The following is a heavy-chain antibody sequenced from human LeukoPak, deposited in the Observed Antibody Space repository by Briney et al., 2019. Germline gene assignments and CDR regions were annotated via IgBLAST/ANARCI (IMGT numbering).Heavy chain of an antibody. D-gene: IGHD6-6*01. Sequence: ASVKVSCKASGYTFTSYGISWVRQAPGQGLEWMGWISAYNGNTNYAQKLQGRVTMTTDTSTSTAYMELWSLRSDDTAVYYCAREGLAARTADYYYYYYMDVWGKGTTVTVSS. V-gene: IGHV1-18*01. CDR2: ISAYNGNT. CDR3: AREGLAARTADYYYYYYMDV. CDR1: GYTFTSYG. J-gene: IGHJ6*03.